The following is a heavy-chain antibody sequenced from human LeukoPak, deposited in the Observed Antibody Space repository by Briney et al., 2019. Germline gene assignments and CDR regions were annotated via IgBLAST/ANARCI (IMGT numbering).Heavy chain of an antibody. CDR1: GFTLSSHW. CDR3: ARWEIRGTAHQLDY. CDR2: INQDGSAK. V-gene: IGHV3-7*01. Sequence: PGGSLRLSRAASGFTLSSHWMSWVRQAPGKGLEWVANINQDGSAKYYVDSVKGRFTISRDNAKNSMYLQMNSLRAEDMAAYYCARWEIRGTAHQLDYWGQGTLVTVSS. D-gene: IGHD1-7*01. J-gene: IGHJ4*02.